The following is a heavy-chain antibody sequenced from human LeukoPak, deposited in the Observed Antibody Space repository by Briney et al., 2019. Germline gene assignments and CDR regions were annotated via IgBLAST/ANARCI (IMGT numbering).Heavy chain of an antibody. J-gene: IGHJ3*01. D-gene: IGHD2-15*01. Sequence: GGSLRLSCAASGIIFSDFGMHWVRQAPGKGLECTAIIWYDGSNKYYADSVKGRFTISRDNSQNTMYLQMNSLRAEDSAVYYCAKATCSGASCFSNSRDAFDVWGQGTMVTVSS. V-gene: IGHV3-33*06. CDR2: IWYDGSNK. CDR1: GIIFSDFG. CDR3: AKATCSGASCFSNSRDAFDV.